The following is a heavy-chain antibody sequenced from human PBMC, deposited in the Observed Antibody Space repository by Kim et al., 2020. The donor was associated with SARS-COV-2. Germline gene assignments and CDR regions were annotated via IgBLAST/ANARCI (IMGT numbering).Heavy chain of an antibody. J-gene: IGHJ4*02. CDR3: AREVVVVPAAAPYFDY. V-gene: IGHV1-69*04. Sequence: KFQGRVTITADKSTSTAYMELSSLRSEDTAVYYCAREVVVVPAAAPYFDYWGQGTLVTVSS. D-gene: IGHD2-2*01.